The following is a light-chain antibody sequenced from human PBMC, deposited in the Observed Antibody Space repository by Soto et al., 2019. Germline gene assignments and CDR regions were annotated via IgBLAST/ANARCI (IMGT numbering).Light chain of an antibody. CDR3: QQYGGSPWT. Sequence: EIVLTQSPGTLSLSPGDRATLSCRASQSVGSNYLAWYQQKPGQAPRLLIYAASSRAPGIPARFSGSGSGTDFTLTISRLEPKDFAVYYCQQYGGSPWTFGQGTKVEIK. CDR2: AAS. V-gene: IGKV3-20*01. J-gene: IGKJ1*01. CDR1: QSVGSNY.